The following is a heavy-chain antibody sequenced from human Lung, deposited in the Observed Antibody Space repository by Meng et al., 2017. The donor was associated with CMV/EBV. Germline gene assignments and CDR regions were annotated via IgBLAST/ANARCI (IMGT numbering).Heavy chain of an antibody. J-gene: IGHJ6*02. CDR3: AKNYNPNPLCYYCVDV. CDR1: ALTLSRFS. V-gene: IGHV3-30-3*02. Sequence: SLSLXWVAYALTLSRFSLHCVRQAPDKVLEWVAVISYDGKDKHYADSVKGQFTISRDNYKSTLYLQMNSLRPEDTAVYYCAKNYNPNPLCYYCVDVWGRGXTVTVSS. CDR2: ISYDGKDK. D-gene: IGHD1-1*01.